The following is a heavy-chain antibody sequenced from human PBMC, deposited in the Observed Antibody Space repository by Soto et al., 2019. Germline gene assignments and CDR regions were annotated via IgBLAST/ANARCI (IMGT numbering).Heavy chain of an antibody. CDR2: IHPAGQPI. CDR1: GFTFSSSE. D-gene: IGHD2-2*01. V-gene: IGHV3-48*03. CDR3: ARRGSS. Sequence: EVQLVESGGGLVQPGGSLRLSYVASGFTFSSSEMYWVRQAPGKGLEWVSYIHPAGQPIFYADSVKGRFTISRDNAKNSLYLQMNSLRAEDTAVYYCARRGSSWGQGTMVTVSS. J-gene: IGHJ3*01.